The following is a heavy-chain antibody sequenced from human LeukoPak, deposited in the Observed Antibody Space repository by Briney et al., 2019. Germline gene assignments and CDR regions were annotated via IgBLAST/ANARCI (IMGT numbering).Heavy chain of an antibody. D-gene: IGHD2-2*01. Sequence: GGSLRLSCAASGFTFSSHAMNWVRQAPGKGLVWVSTITGSGDRIHYADSVKGRFTISRDNSRNTLVLQMNSLRAEDTAVYYCAKDRHAPGRYCSTTTCFPFDLWGQGTLVTVSS. CDR3: AKDRHAPGRYCSTTTCFPFDL. CDR2: ITGSGDRI. J-gene: IGHJ5*02. V-gene: IGHV3-23*01. CDR1: GFTFSSHA.